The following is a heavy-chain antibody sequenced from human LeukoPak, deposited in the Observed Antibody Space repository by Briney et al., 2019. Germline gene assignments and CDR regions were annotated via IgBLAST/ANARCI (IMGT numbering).Heavy chain of an antibody. D-gene: IGHD2-2*01. CDR2: IYYSGGT. Sequence: PSETLSLTCTVSGRSINSYYWSWIRQPPGKGLEWIGYIYYSGGTNYNPSLKSRVTISVDTSKNQFSLKLSSATAADTAVYYCARSSCSSTSCRDAFDIWGQGTMVTVSS. CDR1: GRSINSYY. CDR3: ARSSCSSTSCRDAFDI. J-gene: IGHJ3*02. V-gene: IGHV4-59*08.